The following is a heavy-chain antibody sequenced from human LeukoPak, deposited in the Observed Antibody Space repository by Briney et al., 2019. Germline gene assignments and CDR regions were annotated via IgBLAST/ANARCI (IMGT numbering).Heavy chain of an antibody. CDR1: GGSISSSNW. J-gene: IGHJ5*02. CDR2: IYHSGST. CDR3: ATEPGYCSGGRCYGGWFDP. Sequence: SETLSLTCAVSGGSISSSNWWSWVRQPPGKGLEWIGEIYHSGSTIYNPSLKSRVTILLDTSKNQFSLKLSSVTAADTAVYFCATEPGYCSGGRCYGGWFDPWGQGTLVTVSS. V-gene: IGHV4-4*02. D-gene: IGHD2-15*01.